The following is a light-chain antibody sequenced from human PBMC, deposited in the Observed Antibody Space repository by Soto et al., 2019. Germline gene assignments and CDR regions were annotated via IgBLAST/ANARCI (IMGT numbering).Light chain of an antibody. V-gene: IGKV3-11*01. Sequence: ENVLTKSPDTVSLSPGKRATLSCRASQTVSTFLAWYQQKPGQAPRLIVYDASKRAPGIPARFIGSGSGTDFTLTVSSLAPEDFALYYCQQRSGWPTFGQGTKVDIK. CDR2: DAS. CDR1: QTVSTF. J-gene: IGKJ1*01. CDR3: QQRSGWPT.